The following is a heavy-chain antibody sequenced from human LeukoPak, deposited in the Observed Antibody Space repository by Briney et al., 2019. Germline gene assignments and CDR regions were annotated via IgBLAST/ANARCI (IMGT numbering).Heavy chain of an antibody. CDR1: GFTFSNAW. V-gene: IGHV3-15*01. J-gene: IGHJ4*02. CDR2: IKSKTDGGTT. CDR3: TTGYSGSYPDFDY. Sequence: GGSLRLSCAASGFTFSNAWMSWVRQAPGKGLEWVGRIKSKTDGGTTDYAAPVKSRFTISRDDSKNTLYLQMNSLKTEDTAVYYCTTGYSGSYPDFDYWGQGTLVTVSS. D-gene: IGHD1-26*01.